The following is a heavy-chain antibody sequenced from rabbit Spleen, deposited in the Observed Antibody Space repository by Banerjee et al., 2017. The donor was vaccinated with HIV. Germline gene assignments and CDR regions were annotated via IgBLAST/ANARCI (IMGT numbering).Heavy chain of an antibody. CDR1: GFSFSSNEY. J-gene: IGHJ4*01. CDR3: ARDLTEFIGWNFGW. Sequence: QSLEESGGDLVKPGASLTLTCTASGFSFSSNEYMCWVRQAPGKGLEWISCIAGDSSGFTYSATWAKGRFTCSKTSSTTVTLQMTSLTVADTATYFCARDLTEFIGWNFGWWGPGTLVTVS. V-gene: IGHV1S40*01. CDR2: IAGDSSGFT. D-gene: IGHD4-1*01.